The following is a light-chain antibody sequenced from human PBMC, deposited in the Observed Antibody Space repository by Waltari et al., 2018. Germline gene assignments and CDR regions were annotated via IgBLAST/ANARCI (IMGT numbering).Light chain of an antibody. CDR3: QQCHSTPYT. J-gene: IGKJ2*01. CDR1: QNILTY. Sequence: DIQMTQSPSSLSSSVGDRLTITCRASQNILTYVNWYQQKPGKAPKLLIYAASSLEDGVPLRFSGSGSGTHFTLTISGLQPEDLATHYCQQCHSTPYTFGQGTKLEI. CDR2: AAS. V-gene: IGKV1-39*01.